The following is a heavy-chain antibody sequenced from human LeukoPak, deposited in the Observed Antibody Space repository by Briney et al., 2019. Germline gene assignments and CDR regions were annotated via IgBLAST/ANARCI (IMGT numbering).Heavy chain of an antibody. V-gene: IGHV4-34*01. D-gene: IGHD3-10*01. Sequence: SETLSLTCAVYGGSFSGCYWSWIRQPPGKGLEWIGEINHSGSTNYNPSLKSRVTISVDTSKNQFSLKLSSVTAADTAVYYCARLGYYGSGSLVDYFDYWGQGTLVTVSS. CDR3: ARLGYYGSGSLVDYFDY. J-gene: IGHJ4*02. CDR2: INHSGST. CDR1: GGSFSGCY.